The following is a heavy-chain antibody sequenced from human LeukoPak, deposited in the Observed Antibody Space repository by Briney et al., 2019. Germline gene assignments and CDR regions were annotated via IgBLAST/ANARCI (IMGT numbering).Heavy chain of an antibody. J-gene: IGHJ6*02. CDR1: GFTFDDYA. CDR2: ISWNSGSI. CDR3: AKDRGIRYYYYYGMDV. V-gene: IGHV3-9*01. Sequence: PGGSLRLSCAASGFTFDDYAMHWVRQAPGKGLEWVSGISWNSGSIGYADSVKGRFTIPRDNAKNSLYLQMNSLRAEDTALYYCAKDRGIRYYYYYGMDVWGQGTTVTVSS.